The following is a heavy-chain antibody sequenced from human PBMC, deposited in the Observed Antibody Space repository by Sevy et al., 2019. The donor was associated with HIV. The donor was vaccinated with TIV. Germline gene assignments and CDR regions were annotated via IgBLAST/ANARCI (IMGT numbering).Heavy chain of an antibody. V-gene: IGHV3-15*01. CDR2: IKSKTDGATR. D-gene: IGHD1-26*01. CDR1: GFSFSNAW. CDR3: TAGVGASDFDY. Sequence: GGSLRLSCAASGFSFSNAWMSWVRQAPGKGLEWVGRIKSKTDGATRDFAAPVKGRLLISRDDSRNTVYLQMNSLKTEDTAVYYCTAGVGASDFDYWGQGTLVTDSS. J-gene: IGHJ4*02.